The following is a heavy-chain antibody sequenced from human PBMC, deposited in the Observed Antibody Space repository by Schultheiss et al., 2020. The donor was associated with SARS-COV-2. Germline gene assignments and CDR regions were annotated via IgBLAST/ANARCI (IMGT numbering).Heavy chain of an antibody. V-gene: IGHV4-59*08. CDR1: GDSISTYY. J-gene: IGHJ6*03. CDR3: ARVKDGSGSYYRLYYYYYMDV. Sequence: SETLSLTCTVSGDSISTYYWSWIRQPPGKGLEWVAYVHYTGAIDYSPSLKSRVTISLHTSKNQFSLNLRSVTAEDTAVYYCARVKDGSGSYYRLYYYYYMDVWGKGTTVTVSS. D-gene: IGHD3-10*01. CDR2: VHYTGAI.